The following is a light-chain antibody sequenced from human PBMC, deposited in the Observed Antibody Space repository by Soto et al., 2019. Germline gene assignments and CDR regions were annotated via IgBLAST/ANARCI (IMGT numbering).Light chain of an antibody. CDR2: EVS. Sequence: QSALTRPASVSGSPGQSITISCTGTNSDVGGYNYVSWFQQHPAKSPKLMIYEVSNRPSGVSNRFSASKSGNTASLTISGLQAEDEGDYYCSSYTNTSTPTYVFGTGTKVTVL. CDR1: NSDVGGYNY. CDR3: SSYTNTSTPTYV. V-gene: IGLV2-14*01. J-gene: IGLJ1*01.